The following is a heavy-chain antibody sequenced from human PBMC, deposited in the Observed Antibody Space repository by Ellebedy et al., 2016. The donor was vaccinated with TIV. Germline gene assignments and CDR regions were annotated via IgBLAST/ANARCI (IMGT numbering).Heavy chain of an antibody. V-gene: IGHV3-21*01. CDR1: GFTFSSFT. D-gene: IGHD6-13*01. J-gene: IGHJ4*02. CDR2: ISSSATYI. Sequence: PGGSLRLSCAASGFTFSSFTMNWVRQAPGKGLEWVSSISSSATYIHNADSVKGRFTISRDNAKNSLYLQMNSRRVEDTAVYYCARPGASYSSSWYDFDCWGQGTLVTVSS. CDR3: ARPGASYSSSWYDFDC.